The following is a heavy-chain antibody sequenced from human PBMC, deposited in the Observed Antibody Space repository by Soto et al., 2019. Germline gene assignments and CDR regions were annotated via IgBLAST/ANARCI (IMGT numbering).Heavy chain of an antibody. Sequence: SETLSLTCAVYGGSFSGYYWSWIRQPPGKGLEWIGEINHSGSTNYNPSLKSRVTISVDTSKNQFSLKLSSVTAADTAVYYCATREYSSSWYYYYYYGMDVWGQGTTVTVSS. CDR2: INHSGST. D-gene: IGHD6-13*01. CDR1: GGSFSGYY. J-gene: IGHJ6*02. V-gene: IGHV4-34*01. CDR3: ATREYSSSWYYYYYYGMDV.